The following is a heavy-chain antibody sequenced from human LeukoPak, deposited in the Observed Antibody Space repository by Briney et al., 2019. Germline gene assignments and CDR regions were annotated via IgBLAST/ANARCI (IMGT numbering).Heavy chain of an antibody. CDR3: ARGRGHYSGRYSVMVYMDV. Sequence: PSETLSLTCAVSGYSRSSTYYWGWIRQPPGKGLEWIGNIYQSGDTYYNPSLKSRVTISVDTSKNQFSLNVSSVTAADTAVYYCARGRGHYSGRYSVMVYMDVWGKGTTVTVSS. J-gene: IGHJ6*03. D-gene: IGHD1-26*01. CDR2: IYQSGDT. CDR1: GYSRSSTYY. V-gene: IGHV4-38-2*01.